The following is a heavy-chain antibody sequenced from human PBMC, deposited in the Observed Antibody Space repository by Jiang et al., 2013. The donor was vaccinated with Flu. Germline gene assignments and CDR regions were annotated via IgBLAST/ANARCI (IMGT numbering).Heavy chain of an antibody. D-gene: IGHD1-1*01. CDR1: GVSISSDDSY. CDR3: ARAKSTGTLDY. Sequence: MCSVSGVSISSDDSYWTWIRQPPGEGLEWIGYISYSGSTHYNPSLESRLTMSVDTSKNRFSLNLSFVTAADTAVYFCARAKSTGTLDYWGQGTLVTVSS. J-gene: IGHJ4*02. CDR2: ISYSGST. V-gene: IGHV4-30-4*01.